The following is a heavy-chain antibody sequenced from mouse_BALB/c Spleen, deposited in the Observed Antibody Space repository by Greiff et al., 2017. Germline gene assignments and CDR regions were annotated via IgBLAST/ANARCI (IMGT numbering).Heavy chain of an antibody. CDR3: ARGGYYGNYGYFDV. D-gene: IGHD2-1*01. V-gene: IGHV1-63*02. CDR1: GYTFTNYW. J-gene: IGHJ1*01. CDR2: IYPGGGYT. Sequence: VQLQQSGAELVRPGTSVKISCKASGYTFTNYWLGWVKQRPGHGLEWIGDIYPGGGYTNYNEKFKGKATLTADTSSSTAYMQLSSLTSEDSAVYCCARGGYYGNYGYFDVWGAGTTVTVSS.